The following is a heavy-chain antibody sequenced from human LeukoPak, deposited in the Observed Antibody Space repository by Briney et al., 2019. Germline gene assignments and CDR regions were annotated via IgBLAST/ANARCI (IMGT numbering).Heavy chain of an antibody. CDR3: ARAYSSSWYRWGNWFDP. CDR1: GGSFSGYY. J-gene: IGHJ5*02. D-gene: IGHD6-13*01. V-gene: IGHV4-34*01. CDR2: INHSGST. Sequence: PSETLSLTCAVYGGSFSGYYWSWIRQPPGKGLEWIGEINHSGSTNYNPSLKSRVTISVDTSKNQFSLKLSSVTAADTAVYYCARAYSSSWYRWGNWFDPWGQGTLVTVSS.